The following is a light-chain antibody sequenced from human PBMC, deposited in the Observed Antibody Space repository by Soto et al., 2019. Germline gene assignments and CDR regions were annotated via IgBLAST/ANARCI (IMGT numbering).Light chain of an antibody. J-gene: IGKJ4*01. V-gene: IGKV1-9*01. CDR1: QDISNH. CDR2: SAS. CDR3: QQINSYPVT. Sequence: DIQLTQSPAFLSTSVGDKVPITCRASQDISNHLAWYQQKPGKAPNLLVYSASTLQSGVPSRFSGSGSGTEFTLTISSLQPEDFATYFCQQINSYPVTFGGGTKVEIE.